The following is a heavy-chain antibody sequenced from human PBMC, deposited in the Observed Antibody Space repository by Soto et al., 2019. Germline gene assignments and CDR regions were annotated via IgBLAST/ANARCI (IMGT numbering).Heavy chain of an antibody. CDR1: GGSVSSVNYY. D-gene: IGHD3-16*01. J-gene: IGHJ6*02. Sequence: PSETLSLTCTVSGGSVSSVNYYWIWIGQPPGKGLEWIGYLYDSGSTGYNPSLKSRATISVDTSKNQFSLKLSSVPAADPAVYYCARNVKGPVWRYYYGIDVWGQGTTVTVSS. V-gene: IGHV4-61*01. CDR2: LYDSGST. CDR3: ARNVKGPVWRYYYGIDV.